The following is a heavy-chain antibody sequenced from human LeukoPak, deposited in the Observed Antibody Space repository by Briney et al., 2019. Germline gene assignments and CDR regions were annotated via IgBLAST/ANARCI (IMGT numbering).Heavy chain of an antibody. CDR1: GFIFSSYW. D-gene: IGHD6-19*01. CDR2: IKQDGSEK. CDR3: AKDPRIAVAGAEYFQH. V-gene: IGHV3-7*01. J-gene: IGHJ1*01. Sequence: PGGSLRLSCGASGFIFSSYWMSWVRQAPGKGLEWVANIKQDGSEKYYVDSVKGRFTISRDNSKNTLYLQMNSLRAEDTAVYYCAKDPRIAVAGAEYFQHWGQGTLVTVSS.